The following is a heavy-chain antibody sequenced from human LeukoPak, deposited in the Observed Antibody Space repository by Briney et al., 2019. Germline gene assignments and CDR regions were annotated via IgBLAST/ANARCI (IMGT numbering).Heavy chain of an antibody. J-gene: IGHJ2*01. D-gene: IGHD6-19*01. CDR3: ARRRSSGWPYWYFDL. Sequence: SETLSLTCAVYGGSFSGYYWSWIRQPPGKGLEWIGEINHSGSTNYNPSLKSRVTISVDTSKNQFSLKLSSVTAADTAVYYCARRRSSGWPYWYFDLWGRGTLVTVSS. CDR1: GGSFSGYY. V-gene: IGHV4-34*01. CDR2: INHSGST.